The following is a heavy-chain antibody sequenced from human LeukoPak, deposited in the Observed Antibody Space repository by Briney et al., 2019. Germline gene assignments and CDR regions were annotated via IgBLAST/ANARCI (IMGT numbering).Heavy chain of an antibody. J-gene: IGHJ3*02. CDR3: ANAGYDILTGFNFDI. D-gene: IGHD3-9*01. CDR2: IRGSGSGSGSGM. Sequence: GGSLRLSCAASGFVFSDYSMNWVRQAPGKGPEWVSNIRGSGSGSGSGMYYADSVKGRFTISRDNAKNSLYLQMSSLRAEDTAVYYCANAGYDILTGFNFDIWGQGTMVTVSS. CDR1: GFVFSDYS. V-gene: IGHV3-48*04.